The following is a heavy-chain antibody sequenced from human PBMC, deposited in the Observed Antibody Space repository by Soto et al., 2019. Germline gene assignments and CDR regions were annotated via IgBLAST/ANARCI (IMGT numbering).Heavy chain of an antibody. CDR2: IIPIFGTA. D-gene: IGHD1-26*01. CDR3: ARAPVEGATALGFRSWFAR. CDR1: GGTFSSYA. J-gene: IGHJ5*02. V-gene: IGHV1-69*06. Sequence: ASVKVSCKASGGTFSSYAISWVRQAPGQGLEWMGGIIPIFGTANYAQKFQGRVTITADKSTSTAYMGLSSLRSEDTAVYYCARAPVEGATALGFRSWFARWGRGHLVIVSS.